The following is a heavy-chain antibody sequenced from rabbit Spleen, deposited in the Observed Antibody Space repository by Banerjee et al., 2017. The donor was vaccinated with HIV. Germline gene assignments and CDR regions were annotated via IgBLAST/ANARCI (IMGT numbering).Heavy chain of an antibody. CDR2: IDAVFGTT. CDR1: GFDLRNYG. Sequence: LVEAGGGLVQPGESLKLSCKTSGFDLRNYGGGWVRQAPGKGLEWIGYIDAVFGTTYYATWVNGRFTISSHNAQNTLFLQLNSLTAADTATYFCVRGASSSGYYSLWGQGTLVTVS. CDR3: VRGASSSGYYSL. D-gene: IGHD1-1*01. V-gene: IGHV1S47*01. J-gene: IGHJ4*01.